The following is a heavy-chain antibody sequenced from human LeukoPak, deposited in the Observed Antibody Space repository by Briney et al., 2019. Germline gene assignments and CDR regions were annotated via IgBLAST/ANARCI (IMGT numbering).Heavy chain of an antibody. D-gene: IGHD2-2*03. Sequence: ASVKVSCKASGYTFISYYLHWVRQAPGQGLEWMGIINPSGGSTSYAQKFQGRVTMTRDTSTSTVYMELSSLRSEDTAVYYCARGDGYCSSTSCLHGYYYYYMDVWGKGTTVTVSS. CDR1: GYTFISYY. J-gene: IGHJ6*03. CDR2: INPSGGST. CDR3: ARGDGYCSSTSCLHGYYYYYMDV. V-gene: IGHV1-46*01.